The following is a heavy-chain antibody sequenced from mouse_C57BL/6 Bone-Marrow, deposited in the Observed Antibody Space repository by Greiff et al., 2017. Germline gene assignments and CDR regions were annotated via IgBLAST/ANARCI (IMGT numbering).Heavy chain of an antibody. CDR1: GYTFTDHT. V-gene: IGHV1-78*01. CDR2: IYPRDGST. CDR3: AWALYYYGSSPYYAMDY. Sequence: VQLQQSDAELVKPGASVKISCKVSGYTFTDHTIHWMKQRPEQGLEWIGYIYPRDGSTKYNEKFKGKATLTADKSSSTAYMQLNSLTSEDSAVYFCAWALYYYGSSPYYAMDYWGQGTSVTVSS. D-gene: IGHD1-1*01. J-gene: IGHJ4*01.